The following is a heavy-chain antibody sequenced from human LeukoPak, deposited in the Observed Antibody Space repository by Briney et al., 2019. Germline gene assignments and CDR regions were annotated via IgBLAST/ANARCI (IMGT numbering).Heavy chain of an antibody. CDR1: GYTFSGYY. CDR2: INPNSGGT. Sequence: ASVKVSCKASGYTFSGYYMHWVRQAPGQGLEWMGWINPNSGGTKYAQKFQGRVTMTRDTSISTAYMELSRLRSDDTAVYYCAREAETTLNWFDPWGQGTLVTVSS. J-gene: IGHJ5*02. V-gene: IGHV1-2*02. D-gene: IGHD1-1*01. CDR3: AREAETTLNWFDP.